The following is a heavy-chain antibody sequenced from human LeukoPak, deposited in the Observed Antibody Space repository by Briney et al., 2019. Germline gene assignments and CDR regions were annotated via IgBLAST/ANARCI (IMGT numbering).Heavy chain of an antibody. CDR3: ARVSQGVVWFGELGYFDY. D-gene: IGHD3-10*01. Sequence: PSETLSLTCTVSGGSISSYYWSWTRQPAGKGLERIGRIYTSGSTNYNPSLKSRVTMSVDTSKNQFSLKLSSVTAADTAVYYCARVSQGVVWFGELGYFDYWGQGTLVTVSS. J-gene: IGHJ4*02. CDR2: IYTSGST. CDR1: GGSISSYY. V-gene: IGHV4-4*07.